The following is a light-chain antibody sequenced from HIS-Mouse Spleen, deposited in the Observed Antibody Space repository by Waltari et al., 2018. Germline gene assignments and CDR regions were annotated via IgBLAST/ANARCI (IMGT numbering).Light chain of an antibody. CDR1: SSDVGGYNY. Sequence: QSALTQPPSASGSPGQSVTISCTGTSSDVGGYNYVSWYQQHPGKAPKLMIYEVSKRPPGFPDRFSGSKSGTRASLTVSGLQAEDEADYYCSSYAGSNNFGVFGGGTKLTVL. V-gene: IGLV2-8*01. J-gene: IGLJ3*02. CDR2: EVS. CDR3: SSYAGSNNFGV.